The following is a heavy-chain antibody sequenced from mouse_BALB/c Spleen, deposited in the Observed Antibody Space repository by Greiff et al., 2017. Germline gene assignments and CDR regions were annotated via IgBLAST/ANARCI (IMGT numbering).Heavy chain of an antibody. Sequence: DVQLVESGGGLVQPGGSRKLSCAASGFTFSSFGMHWVRQAPEKGLEWVAYISSGSSTIYYADTVKGRFTISRDNPKNTLFLQMTSLRSEDTAMYYCARSESTMITGAMDYWGQGTSVTVSS. D-gene: IGHD2-4*01. J-gene: IGHJ4*01. CDR1: GFTFSSFG. CDR2: ISSGSSTI. V-gene: IGHV5-17*02. CDR3: ARSESTMITGAMDY.